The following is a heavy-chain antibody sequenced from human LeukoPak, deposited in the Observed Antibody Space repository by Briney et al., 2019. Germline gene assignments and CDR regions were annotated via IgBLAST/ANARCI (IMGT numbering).Heavy chain of an antibody. D-gene: IGHD3-10*01. J-gene: IGHJ4*02. CDR2: ISWNSGSI. CDR1: GFTFDDYA. CDR3: AKGYYYGSGSYYKSVPFDY. V-gene: IGHV3-9*01. Sequence: GGSLRLSCAASGFTFDDYAMHWVRHAPGKGLEWVSGISWNSGSIGYADSVKGRFTISRDNAKNSLYLQMNSLRAEDTALYYCAKGYYYGSGSYYKSVPFDYWGQGTLVTVSS.